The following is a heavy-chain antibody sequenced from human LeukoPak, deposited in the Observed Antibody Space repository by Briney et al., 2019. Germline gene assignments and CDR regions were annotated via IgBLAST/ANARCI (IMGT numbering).Heavy chain of an antibody. CDR3: ARAMGEDYYYGMDV. CDR1: GFTFSSYA. D-gene: IGHD2-21*01. CDR2: ISYDESNK. V-gene: IGHV3-30*04. Sequence: GGSLRLSCAASGFTFSSYAMHWVRQAPGKGLEWVAVISYDESNKYYADSVKGRFTNSRDNSKNTLYLQMNSLRAEDTAVYYCARAMGEDYYYGMDVWGKGTTVTVSS. J-gene: IGHJ6*04.